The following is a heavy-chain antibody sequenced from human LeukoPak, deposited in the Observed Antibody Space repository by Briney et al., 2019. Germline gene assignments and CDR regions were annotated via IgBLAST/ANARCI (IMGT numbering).Heavy chain of an antibody. CDR1: GYTFTSYD. D-gene: IGHD6-6*01. J-gene: IGHJ4*02. Sequence: GASVKVSCKASGYTFTSYDISWVRQAPGQGLEWMGWISTYNDNTHYAQKLQGRVTMTTDTPTSTVYMELKSLRSDDTAVYYCARIQSRIIAARPGNPAFDYWGRGTLVTVSS. CDR3: ARIQSRIIAARPGNPAFDY. CDR2: ISTYNDNT. V-gene: IGHV1-18*01.